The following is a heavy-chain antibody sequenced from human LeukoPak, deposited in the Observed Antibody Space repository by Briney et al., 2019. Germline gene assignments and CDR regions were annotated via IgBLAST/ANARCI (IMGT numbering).Heavy chain of an antibody. Sequence: SVKVSCKASGGTFSSYAISWVRQAPGQGLEWMGRIIPILGIANYAQKFQGRVTITADKSTSTAYMELSSLRSEDTAVYYCARDRYGDGFAHFDYWGQGALVTVSS. J-gene: IGHJ4*02. V-gene: IGHV1-69*04. CDR2: IIPILGIA. CDR1: GGTFSSYA. D-gene: IGHD5-24*01. CDR3: ARDRYGDGFAHFDY.